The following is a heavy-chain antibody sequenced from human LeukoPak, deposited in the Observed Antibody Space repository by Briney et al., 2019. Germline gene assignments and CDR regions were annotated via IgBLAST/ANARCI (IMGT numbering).Heavy chain of an antibody. Sequence: SETLSLTCTVSGGSISSYYWSWIRQPPGKGLEWTGYIYYSGSTNYNPSLKSRVTISVDTSKNQFSLKLSSVTAADTAVYYCARDGVVAVLDAFDIWGQGTMVTVSS. CDR1: GGSISSYY. CDR2: IYYSGST. CDR3: ARDGVVAVLDAFDI. D-gene: IGHD2-15*01. J-gene: IGHJ3*02. V-gene: IGHV4-59*01.